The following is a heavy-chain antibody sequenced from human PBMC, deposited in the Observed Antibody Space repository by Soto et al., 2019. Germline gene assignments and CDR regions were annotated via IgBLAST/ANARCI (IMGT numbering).Heavy chain of an antibody. CDR3: ARLEGLATTSYYFDF. V-gene: IGHV4-39*01. CDR1: DDSINSDKYY. CDR2: IYYRGNA. D-gene: IGHD3-9*01. Sequence: QLQLQESGPGLVKPSETLSLTCSVSDDSINSDKYYWGWIRQPPGKGLEWIGSIYYRGNAYYNPSLLIRVTISLHKSNSQFSLKLNSVNAADSAVYFCARLEGLATTSYYFDFWVPGAIVTVSS. J-gene: IGHJ4*02.